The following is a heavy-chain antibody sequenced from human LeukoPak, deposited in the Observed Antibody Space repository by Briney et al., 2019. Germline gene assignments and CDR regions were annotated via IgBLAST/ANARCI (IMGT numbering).Heavy chain of an antibody. J-gene: IGHJ4*02. V-gene: IGHV3-48*01. CDR1: GFTISRYS. Sequence: GGSLRLSCAASGFTISRYSMNWVRQAPGNGLEWVSSISSSSSTIYYADSVKGRFTISRDNAKNSLYLQMNSLRAEDTAVYYCARESLIVGATERPFDYWGQGTLVTVST. D-gene: IGHD1-26*01. CDR2: ISSSSSTI. CDR3: ARESLIVGATERPFDY.